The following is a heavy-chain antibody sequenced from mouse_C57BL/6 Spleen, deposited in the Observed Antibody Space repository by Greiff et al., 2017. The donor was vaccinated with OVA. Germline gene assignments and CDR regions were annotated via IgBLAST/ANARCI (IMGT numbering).Heavy chain of an antibody. CDR1: GFSFTSYA. D-gene: IGHD2-12*01. CDR2: ICTGGGT. Sequence: VKLVESGPGLVAPSPSLSLSCTVSGFSFTSYAISWVRQPPGTGLEWLGVICTGGGTNYNSALMSRLSISKDNSKSQVFLKMNSLQTYDTARYYCARDDSYPSWFAYWGQGTLVTVSA. V-gene: IGHV2-9-1*01. CDR3: ARDDSYPSWFAY. J-gene: IGHJ3*01.